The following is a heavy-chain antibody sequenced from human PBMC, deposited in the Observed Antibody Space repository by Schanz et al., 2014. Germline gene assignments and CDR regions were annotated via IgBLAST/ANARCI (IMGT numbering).Heavy chain of an antibody. CDR2: ISAQTGDT. Sequence: VQSVHSGTEVQKLGASVKVSCQTSGYTFTAYGINWVRQAPGQGLEWIGWISAQTGDTRYAQKMQGRVTMTRDVSSTTAFLELSSLRSDDTAVYYCARGGGPEDVFDIWGQGTILTVSS. CDR3: ARGGGPEDVFDI. J-gene: IGHJ3*02. D-gene: IGHD5-12*01. CDR1: GYTFTAYG. V-gene: IGHV1-18*01.